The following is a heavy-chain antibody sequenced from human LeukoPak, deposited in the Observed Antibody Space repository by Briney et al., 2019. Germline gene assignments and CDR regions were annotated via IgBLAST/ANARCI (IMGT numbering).Heavy chain of an antibody. D-gene: IGHD3-10*01. J-gene: IGHJ5*02. V-gene: IGHV4-4*02. CDR1: GVSISNNNW. Sequence: PSETLSLTCSVSGVSISNNNWWSWVRQSPGKGLEWIGNIYHSGTTHYNPSLKSRATISVDKSKNQFSLKLNSVTAADTAVYYCAIKPPSGWFGTGWLDPWGQGTLVTVSS. CDR2: IYHSGTT. CDR3: AIKPPSGWFGTGWLDP.